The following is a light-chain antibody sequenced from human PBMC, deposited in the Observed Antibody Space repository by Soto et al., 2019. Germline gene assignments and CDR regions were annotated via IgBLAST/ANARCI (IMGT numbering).Light chain of an antibody. CDR2: RNN. J-gene: IGLJ7*01. V-gene: IGLV1-44*01. Sequence: QSALTQPPSASGTPGQRVTISCSGSSSNIGSNTVNWYQQLPGTVPKLLIYRNNQRPSGVPDRFSGSKSGTSASLAISGLQSEDEADYYCAAWDDSLNGAVFGGGTQLTVL. CDR1: SSNIGSNT. CDR3: AAWDDSLNGAV.